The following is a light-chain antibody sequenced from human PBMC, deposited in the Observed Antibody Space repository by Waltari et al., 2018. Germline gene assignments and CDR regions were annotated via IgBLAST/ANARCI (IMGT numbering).Light chain of an antibody. V-gene: IGKV1-5*03. CDR3: QQYYSYPPFT. CDR1: QSITTS. Sequence: DIQMTQSPSTLSASVGDTVIISCRASQSITTSLAWYQQKPGKAPDVLIYGASNLESGVPSRFSGSGSGTEFTLTISSLQPDDFATYYCQQYYSYPPFTFGPGTKVDIK. J-gene: IGKJ3*01. CDR2: GAS.